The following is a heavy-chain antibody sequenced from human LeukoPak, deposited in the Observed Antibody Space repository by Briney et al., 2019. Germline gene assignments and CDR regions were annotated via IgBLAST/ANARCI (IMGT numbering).Heavy chain of an antibody. V-gene: IGHV3-21*01. D-gene: IGHD6-6*01. CDR2: ISSSSSYI. Sequence: GGSLRLSCAASGFTFSSYSMNWVRQAPGKGLEWVSSISSSSSYIYYADSVKGRFTISRDNAKNSLYLQMNSLRAEDTAVYYCARDLARQGDYGMDVWGQGTTVTVSS. J-gene: IGHJ6*01. CDR1: GFTFSSYS. CDR3: ARDLARQGDYGMDV.